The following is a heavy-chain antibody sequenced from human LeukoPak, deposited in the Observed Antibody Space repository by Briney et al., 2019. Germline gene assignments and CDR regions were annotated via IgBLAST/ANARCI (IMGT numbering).Heavy chain of an antibody. V-gene: IGHV4-30-2*01. CDR3: ARGIAAAPTRPFDY. Sequence: SETLSLTCAVSGGSISSGGYSWSWIRQPPGKGLEWIGYIYHSGSTYYNPSLKSRVTISVDRSKNQFSLKLSSVTAADTAVYYCARGIAAAPTRPFDYWGQGTLVSVSS. CDR1: GGSISSGGYS. CDR2: IYHSGST. J-gene: IGHJ4*02. D-gene: IGHD6-13*01.